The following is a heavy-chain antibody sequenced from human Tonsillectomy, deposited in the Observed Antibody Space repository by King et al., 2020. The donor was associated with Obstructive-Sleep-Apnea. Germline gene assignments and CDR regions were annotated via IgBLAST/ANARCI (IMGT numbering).Heavy chain of an antibody. CDR2: IRYDGSNK. D-gene: IGHD3-3*01. CDR3: AKDFTIFGVVTGYYFDY. V-gene: IGHV3-30*02. CDR1: RITFSSFG. Sequence: VQLVESGGGVVQPGRSLRLSCAASRITFSSFGIHWVRQAPGKGLEWVAFIRYDGSNKYYADSVKGRFTISRDNSKNTLYLQMNSLRAEDTAVYYCAKDFTIFGVVTGYYFDYWGQGTLVTVSS. J-gene: IGHJ4*02.